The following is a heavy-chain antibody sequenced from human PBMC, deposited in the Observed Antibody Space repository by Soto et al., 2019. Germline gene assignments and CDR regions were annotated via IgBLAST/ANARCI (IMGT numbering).Heavy chain of an antibody. V-gene: IGHV3-23*01. CDR2: ISGSGGST. Sequence: GGSLRLSCAASGFTFSSYAMSWVRQAPGKGLEWVSAISGSGGSTYYADSVKGRFTISRDNSKNTLYLQMNSLRAEDTAVYYCAKDGGVSMVVAAHDYWGQGTLVTVSS. D-gene: IGHD2-15*01. CDR3: AKDGGVSMVVAAHDY. J-gene: IGHJ4*02. CDR1: GFTFSSYA.